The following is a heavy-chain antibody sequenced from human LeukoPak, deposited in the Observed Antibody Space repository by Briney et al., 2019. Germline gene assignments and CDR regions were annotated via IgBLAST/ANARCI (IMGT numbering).Heavy chain of an antibody. D-gene: IGHD3-3*01. J-gene: IGHJ6*02. CDR3: ARDKYDFWSGYYVGARYYYGMDV. CDR1: GGTFSSYA. CDR2: ISAYNGNT. V-gene: IGHV1-18*01. Sequence: ASVKVSCKASGGTFSSYAISWVRQAPGQGLEWMGWISAYNGNTNYAQKLQGRVTMTTDTSTSTAYMELRSLRSDDTAVYYCARDKYDFWSGYYVGARYYYGMDVWGQGTTVTVSS.